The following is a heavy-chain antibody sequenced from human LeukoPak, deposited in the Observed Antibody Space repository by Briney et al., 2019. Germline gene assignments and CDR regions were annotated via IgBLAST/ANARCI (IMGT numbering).Heavy chain of an antibody. D-gene: IGHD3-22*01. Sequence: ASVKVSCKASGYTFTSYDINWVRQATGQGLEWMGWMNPNSGNTGYAQKFQGRVTMTRNTSISTAYMELSSVTAADTAVYYCARVYYDSSGYSALNDAFDIWGQGTMVTVSS. J-gene: IGHJ3*02. CDR3: ARVYYDSSGYSALNDAFDI. CDR2: MNPNSGNT. V-gene: IGHV1-8*01. CDR1: GYTFTSYD.